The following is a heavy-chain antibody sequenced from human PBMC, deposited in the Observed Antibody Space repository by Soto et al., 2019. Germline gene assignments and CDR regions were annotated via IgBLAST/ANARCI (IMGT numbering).Heavy chain of an antibody. D-gene: IGHD1-1*01. Sequence: SETLSLTCSVSGGSISTVGHYWTWIRQPPGKGLEWVGSIYHTGSTYYSKSLRSRLTMSVDTSKSQFSLRLSSVTAADTAVYYCARATGTLRSRNCDYWGQGSLVTVSS. CDR3: ARATGTLRSRNCDY. V-gene: IGHV4-31*03. CDR2: IYHTGST. J-gene: IGHJ4*02. CDR1: GGSISTVGHY.